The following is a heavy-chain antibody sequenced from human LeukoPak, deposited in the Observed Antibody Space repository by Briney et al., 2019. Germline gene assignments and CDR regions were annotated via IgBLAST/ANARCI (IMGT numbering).Heavy chain of an antibody. CDR3: ARDLVVVPAAIYHY. V-gene: IGHV1-18*01. D-gene: IGHD2-2*01. CDR1: GYTFTSYG. J-gene: IGHJ4*02. CDR2: ISAYNGNT. Sequence: ASVKVSFKASGYTFTSYGTSWVRQAPGQGLEWMGWISAYNGNTNYAQKLQGRVTMTTDTSTSTAYMELRSLRSDDTAVYYCARDLVVVPAAIYHYWGQGTLVTVSS.